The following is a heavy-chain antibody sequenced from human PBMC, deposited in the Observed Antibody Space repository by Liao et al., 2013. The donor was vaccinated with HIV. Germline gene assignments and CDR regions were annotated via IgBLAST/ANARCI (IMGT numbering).Heavy chain of an antibody. V-gene: IGHV4-39*07. Sequence: QLQLQESGPGLVKPSETLSLTCTVSGGSISSSSYYWGWIRQPPGKGLEWIGSIYYSGSTYYNPALKSRVSISVDTSKNQFSLKLSSVTAADTAVYYCARGAFSHYYGSGSYYNRGNWFDPWGQGTLVTVSS. J-gene: IGHJ5*02. D-gene: IGHD3-10*01. CDR2: IYYSGST. CDR1: GGSISSSSYY. CDR3: ARGAFSHYYGSGSYYNRGNWFDP.